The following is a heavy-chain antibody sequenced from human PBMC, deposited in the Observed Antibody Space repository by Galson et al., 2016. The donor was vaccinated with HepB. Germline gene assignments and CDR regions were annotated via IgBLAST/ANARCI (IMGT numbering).Heavy chain of an antibody. Sequence: SVKVSCKASGYTFTSYGISWVRQAPGQGLEWMGWLSAYNGNTNYAQKVQGRVTMTTDTSSSTAYMELRSLRSDDTAVYYCARGGGETYYERYLDFDSWGQGTLVTVSS. CDR3: ARGGGETYYERYLDFDS. CDR2: LSAYNGNT. CDR1: GYTFTSYG. D-gene: IGHD1-26*01. V-gene: IGHV1-18*01. J-gene: IGHJ4*02.